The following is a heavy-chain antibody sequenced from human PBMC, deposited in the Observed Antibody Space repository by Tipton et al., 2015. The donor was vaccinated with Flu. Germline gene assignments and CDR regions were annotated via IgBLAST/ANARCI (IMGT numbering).Heavy chain of an antibody. Sequence: TLSLTCTVSGYSITSGDHYWSWIRQAPGKGLEAIEYVLYRGTTYSNASLKSRVTVSIDVSKNQFSLKLTSVTAVDTAVYYCAQGRGYGYGIDIWGQGTLVTVSS. V-gene: IGHV4-30-4*01. D-gene: IGHD5-18*01. CDR2: VLYRGTT. J-gene: IGHJ4*02. CDR1: GYSITSGDHY. CDR3: AQGRGYGYGIDI.